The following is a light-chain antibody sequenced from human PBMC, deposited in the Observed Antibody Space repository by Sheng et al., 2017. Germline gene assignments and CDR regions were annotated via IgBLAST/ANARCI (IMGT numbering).Light chain of an antibody. CDR3: QQYDNWPPIT. Sequence: DIQMTQSPSSLSASVGDRVTITCRASQDISNSLAWFQQKPGKAPKLLLYAASRLESGVPSRFSGSASGTDYTLTISSLQPEDFAVYYCQQYDNWPPITFGQGTRLEIK. CDR1: QDISNS. V-gene: IGKV1-NL1*01. J-gene: IGKJ5*01. CDR2: AAS.